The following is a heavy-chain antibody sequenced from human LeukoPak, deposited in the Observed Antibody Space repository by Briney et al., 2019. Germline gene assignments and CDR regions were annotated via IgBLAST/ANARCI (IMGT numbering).Heavy chain of an antibody. CDR1: GGSMSSYY. CDR3: ARQRPKTYYYGSGSYFDY. D-gene: IGHD3-10*01. V-gene: IGHV4-59*08. J-gene: IGHJ4*02. Sequence: SETLSLTCTVSGGSMSSYYWSWIRQSPGKGLEWIGYIYYSGSTNYNPSLKSRVTISVDTSKNQFSLKLSSVTAADTAVYYCARQRPKTYYYGSGSYFDYWGQGTLVTVSS. CDR2: IYYSGST.